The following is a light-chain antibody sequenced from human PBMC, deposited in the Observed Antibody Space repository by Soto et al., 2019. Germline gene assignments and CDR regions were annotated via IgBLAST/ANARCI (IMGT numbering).Light chain of an antibody. CDR2: EVS. CDR1: KSDVGHYDY. J-gene: IGLJ2*01. CDR3: ASYTSSGTRV. V-gene: IGLV2-14*01. Sequence: QSALTQPASVSGSPGQSITISCTGTKSDVGHYDYVSWYQQHADKAPKLMIYEVSKRPSGISNRFSGSKSGNMASLTISGLHTEDEADYYCASYTSSGTRVFGGGTKLTVL.